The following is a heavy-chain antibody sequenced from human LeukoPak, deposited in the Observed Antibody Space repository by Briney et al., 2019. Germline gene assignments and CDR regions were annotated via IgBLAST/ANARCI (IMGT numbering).Heavy chain of an antibody. Sequence: ASVKVSCKASGYTFTSYYMHWVRQAPGKGLEWMGGFDPEDGETIYAQKFQGRVTMTEDTSTDTAYMELSSLRSEDTAVYYCATGDINTLPDRYYFYMDVWGKGTTVTVSS. J-gene: IGHJ6*03. CDR1: GYTFTSYY. CDR2: FDPEDGET. CDR3: ATGDINTLPDRYYFYMDV. V-gene: IGHV1-24*01. D-gene: IGHD2-15*01.